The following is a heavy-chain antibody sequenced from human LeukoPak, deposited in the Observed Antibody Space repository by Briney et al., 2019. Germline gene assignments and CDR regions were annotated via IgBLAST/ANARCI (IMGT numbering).Heavy chain of an antibody. CDR2: IFYSGTT. Sequence: PSETLSLTCTVSGGSIRSSSYYWAWIRQPPGKGLEWMGNIFYSGTTFYSPSLKSRVTISVDTSKNQFSLKLSSVTAADTAVYYCARATVVVPAAFRKYFDLWGRGTLVTVSS. V-gene: IGHV4-39*07. D-gene: IGHD2-2*01. J-gene: IGHJ2*01. CDR3: ARATVVVPAAFRKYFDL. CDR1: GGSIRSSSYY.